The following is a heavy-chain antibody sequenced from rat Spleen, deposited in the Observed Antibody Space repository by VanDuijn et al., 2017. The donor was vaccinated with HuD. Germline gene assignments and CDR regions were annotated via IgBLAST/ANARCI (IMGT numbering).Heavy chain of an antibody. CDR3: ARSEGTHYYLPFAD. CDR2: IDNAGST. D-gene: IGHD1-6*01. Sequence: EVQLQESGPGLVKPSQSLSLACSVAGYSITSNYWGWIRKFPGNKLEWMGYIDNAGSTHYNPSLKSRISITRDTSKNQFFLQVNSLSTEDTATYYCARSEGTHYYLPFADWGQGTLVTVSS. J-gene: IGHJ3*01. V-gene: IGHV3-3*01. CDR1: GYSITSNY.